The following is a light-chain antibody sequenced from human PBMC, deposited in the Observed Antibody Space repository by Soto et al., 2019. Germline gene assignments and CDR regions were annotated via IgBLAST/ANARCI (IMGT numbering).Light chain of an antibody. CDR3: HQSFRTPQKHT. Sequence: DIEMTQSPSFLVASVGDRVTITCRASQNINKYLNWYQQKPGKAPKLLIYAASTLQTGVPSRFSGSGYGTEFTLSISSLQPEDSAVYFCHQSFRTPQKHTFGQGTNLQMK. CDR1: QNINKY. V-gene: IGKV1-39*01. CDR2: AAS. J-gene: IGKJ2*01.